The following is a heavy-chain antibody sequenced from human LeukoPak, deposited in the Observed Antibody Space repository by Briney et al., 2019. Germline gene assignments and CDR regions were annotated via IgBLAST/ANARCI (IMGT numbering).Heavy chain of an antibody. J-gene: IGHJ3*02. CDR3: ASRGNWWGSSYAFDI. CDR2: ISWDGGST. V-gene: IGHV3-43*01. CDR1: GFTFDDYT. Sequence: PGGSLRLSCAASGFTFDDYTMHWVRQAPGKGLEWVSLISWDGGSTYYADSVKGRFTISRDNSKNSLYLQMNSLRTEDTAVYYCASRGNWWGSSYAFDIWGQGTMVTVSS. D-gene: IGHD6-13*01.